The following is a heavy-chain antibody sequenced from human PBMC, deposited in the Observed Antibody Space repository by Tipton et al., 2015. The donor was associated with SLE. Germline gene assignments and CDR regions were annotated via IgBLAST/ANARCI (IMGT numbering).Heavy chain of an antibody. CDR2: IYYSGYT. J-gene: IGHJ3*02. CDR3: ARGRGWDAFDI. V-gene: IGHV4-61*05. Sequence: TLSLTCTVSGCSISSSSYYWGWIRQPPGKGREWVGYIYYSGYTNYNPSIKSQVTISVDTSKNQFSLKLSSVTAADTAVYYCARGRGWDAFDIWGQGTMVTASS. CDR1: GCSISSSSYY. D-gene: IGHD1-26*01.